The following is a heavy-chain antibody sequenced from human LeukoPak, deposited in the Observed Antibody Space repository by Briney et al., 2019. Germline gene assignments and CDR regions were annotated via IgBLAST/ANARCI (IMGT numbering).Heavy chain of an antibody. D-gene: IGHD3-10*01. Sequence: PSETLSLTCTVSGGSISSYYWSWIRQPPGKGLEWIGYIYYSGSTNYNPSLKSRVTISVDTSKNQFSLKLSSVTAADMAVYYCARASHSLWFGELLYFFDYWGQGTLVTVSS. CDR2: IYYSGST. J-gene: IGHJ4*02. CDR3: ARASHSLWFGELLYFFDY. CDR1: GGSISSYY. V-gene: IGHV4-59*01.